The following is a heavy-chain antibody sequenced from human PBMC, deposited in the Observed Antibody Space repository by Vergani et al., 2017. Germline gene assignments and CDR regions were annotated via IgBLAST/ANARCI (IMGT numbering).Heavy chain of an antibody. D-gene: IGHD3-22*01. CDR2: FDPEDGET. V-gene: IGHV1-24*01. CDR3: AKGGSIPTYYYDSSGYQLAY. J-gene: IGHJ4*02. CDR1: GYTLTELS. Sequence: QVQLVQSGAEVKKPGASVKVSCKVSGYTLTELSMHWVRQAPGKGLEWMGGFDPEDGETIHAQKFQGRVTMTEDTSTDTAYMELSSLRSEDTALYYCAKGGSIPTYYYDSSGYQLAYWGQGTLVTVSS.